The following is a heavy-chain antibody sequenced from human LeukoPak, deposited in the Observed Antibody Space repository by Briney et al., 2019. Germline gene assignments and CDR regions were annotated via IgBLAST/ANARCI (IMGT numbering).Heavy chain of an antibody. D-gene: IGHD6-19*01. Sequence: SQTLSLTCAISGDSVSSNSAAWNWIRQSPSIGLEWLGRTYYSSKWYNDYALSVNSRITINPDTSKNQFSLQLNSVIPEDTAVYFCARSFPTRSSGFDPWGQGTLVTVSS. CDR1: GDSVSSNSAA. CDR2: TYYSSKWYN. CDR3: ARSFPTRSSGFDP. J-gene: IGHJ5*02. V-gene: IGHV6-1*01.